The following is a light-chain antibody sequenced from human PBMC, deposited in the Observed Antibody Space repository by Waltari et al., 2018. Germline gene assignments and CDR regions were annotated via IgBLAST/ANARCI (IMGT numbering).Light chain of an antibody. CDR1: KSVSTN. V-gene: IGKV3-15*01. J-gene: IGKJ4*01. Sequence: ETIMTKSPVTLSVSPGDTVTLSCRGSKSVSTNLAWYQQKPGQAPTLLIYHASTRATGIPARFSGSGSGTEFTLTVTRLQSEDIGTYYCQQYNEWPPLTFGGGTKVEIK. CDR3: QQYNEWPPLT. CDR2: HAS.